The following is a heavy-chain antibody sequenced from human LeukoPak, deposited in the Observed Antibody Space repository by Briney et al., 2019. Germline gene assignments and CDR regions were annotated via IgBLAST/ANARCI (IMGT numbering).Heavy chain of an antibody. V-gene: IGHV3-30-3*01. Sequence: PGGPLRLPCAASGFTFISYAMHGAPQAPAKGLEWGAVISYDGSNKYYADSVKGRFTISRDNSKNTLYLQMNSLRAEDTAVYYCARDTYSYGYLYYVDYWGQGTLVTVSS. J-gene: IGHJ4*02. D-gene: IGHD5-18*01. CDR2: ISYDGSNK. CDR1: GFTFISYA. CDR3: ARDTYSYGYLYYVDY.